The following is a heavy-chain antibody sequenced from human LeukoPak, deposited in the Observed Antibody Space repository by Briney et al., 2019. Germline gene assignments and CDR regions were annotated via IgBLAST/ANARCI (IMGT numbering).Heavy chain of an antibody. CDR3: ARSASSSSRSAFDI. Sequence: SETLSLTCTVSGGSINSYYWSWIRQFPGKGLEWIGYIYYTGNTNYNPSLKSRITISVDTSKNQFSLKLSSVTAADTAFYYCARSASSSSRSAFDIWGQGTMVAVSS. V-gene: IGHV4-59*01. J-gene: IGHJ3*02. CDR2: IYYTGNT. D-gene: IGHD6-6*01. CDR1: GGSINSYY.